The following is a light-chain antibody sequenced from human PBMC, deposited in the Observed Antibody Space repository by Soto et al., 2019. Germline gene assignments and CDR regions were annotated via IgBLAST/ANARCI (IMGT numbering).Light chain of an antibody. V-gene: IGLV3-10*01. J-gene: IGLJ3*02. CDR2: EDS. CDR1: ALPKKY. Sequence: SYELTQPPSVSVSPGQTARITCSGDALPKKYAYWYQQKSGQAPILVIYEDSKRPSGIPERFSGSSSGTMATLTISGAQVEYEGDYYCYSTDGRGNHKGVFGGGTKLTVL. CDR3: YSTDGRGNHKGV.